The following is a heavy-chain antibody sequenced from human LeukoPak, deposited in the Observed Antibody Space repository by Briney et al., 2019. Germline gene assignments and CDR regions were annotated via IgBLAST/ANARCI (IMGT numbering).Heavy chain of an antibody. J-gene: IGHJ4*02. CDR1: GYTLSELS. D-gene: IGHD3-22*01. Sequence: GASVKVSCKVSGYTLSELSMHWVRQAPGKGLEWMGGFDPEDGKTIYAQKFQGRVTMTEDTSTDTAYMELSSLRSEDTAVYYCATYITMIVVVKTYDYWGQGTLVTVSS. CDR3: ATYITMIVVVKTYDY. V-gene: IGHV1-24*01. CDR2: FDPEDGKT.